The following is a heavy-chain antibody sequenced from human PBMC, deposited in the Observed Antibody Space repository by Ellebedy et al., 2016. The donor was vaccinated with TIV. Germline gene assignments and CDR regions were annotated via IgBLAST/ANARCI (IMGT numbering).Heavy chain of an antibody. CDR3: ATRPYRSGQPFFGVFDY. CDR1: AGSVSSDGFF. CDR2: VSYSGST. D-gene: IGHD3-22*01. Sequence: MPSETLSLTCTVSAGSVSSDGFFRSWIRQHPGKGLEWIGYVSYSGSTNYNPSLKSRVTMLIDTSKNQFSLNLNSVTAADTAVYYCATRPYRSGQPFFGVFDYWGQGTLVTVSS. J-gene: IGHJ4*02. V-gene: IGHV4-31*03.